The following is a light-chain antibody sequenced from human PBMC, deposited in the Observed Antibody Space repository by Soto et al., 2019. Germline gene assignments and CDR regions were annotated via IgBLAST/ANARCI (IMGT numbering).Light chain of an antibody. Sequence: SYELTEPPWVSVAPGQTAKITCGGDKIGSKIVHWYKQRPGQAPVAVVFDATDRPSGIPDRISASRSGDTATLTISRVEAGDEADYYCQVWASTAEFFVFGSGTKVTVL. CDR1: KIGSKI. V-gene: IGLV3-21*02. CDR2: DAT. J-gene: IGLJ1*01. CDR3: QVWASTAEFFV.